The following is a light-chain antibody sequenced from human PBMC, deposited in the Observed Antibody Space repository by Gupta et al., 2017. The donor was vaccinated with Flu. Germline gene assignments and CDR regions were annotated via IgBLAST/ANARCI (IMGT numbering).Light chain of an antibody. CDR1: TSNIGNNF. CDR2: RNN. V-gene: IGLV1-47*01. J-gene: IGLJ3*02. Sequence: STSNIGNNFVYWYQQLPGTAPKLLIFRNNQRTSGVPNRFSGSKSGTSASLAIDGLRSEDEADYYCAAWDDTLSAWEFGRGTKLTVL. CDR3: AAWDDTLSAWE.